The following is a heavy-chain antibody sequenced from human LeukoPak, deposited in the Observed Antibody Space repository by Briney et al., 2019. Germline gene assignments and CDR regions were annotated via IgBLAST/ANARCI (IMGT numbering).Heavy chain of an antibody. Sequence: ASVKVSCKASGDTFTSYDINWVRQATGQGLEWMGWMNPNNINTGYAQKFQGRVTMTRNTSISTAYMELSSLRSEDTAVYYCARVQYSGSYNDAFDIWGQGTMVTVSS. V-gene: IGHV1-8*01. J-gene: IGHJ3*02. CDR3: ARVQYSGSYNDAFDI. CDR1: GDTFTSYD. CDR2: MNPNNINT. D-gene: IGHD1-26*01.